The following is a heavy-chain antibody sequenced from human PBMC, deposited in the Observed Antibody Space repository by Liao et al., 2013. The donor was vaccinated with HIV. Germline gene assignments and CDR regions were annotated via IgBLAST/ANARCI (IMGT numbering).Heavy chain of an antibody. J-gene: IGHJ4*02. CDR3: ASTDSSGYRQDFDY. V-gene: IGHV4-30-4*08. D-gene: IGHD3-22*01. CDR1: GGSISSGDYY. Sequence: QVQLQQWGAGLLKPSETLSLTCAVYGGSISSGDYYWSWIRQPPGKGLEWIGYIYYSGSTYYNPSLKSRVTISVDTSKNQFSLKLSSVTAADTAVYYCASTDSSGYRQDFDYWAREPWSPSPQ. CDR2: IYYSGST.